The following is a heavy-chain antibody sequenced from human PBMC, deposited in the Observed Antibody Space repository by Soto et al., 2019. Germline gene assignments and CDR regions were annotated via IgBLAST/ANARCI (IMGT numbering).Heavy chain of an antibody. D-gene: IGHD5-18*01. V-gene: IGHV4-31*01. CDR2: ISYGGST. CDR1: GGSINSGGYC. CDR3: SRGILV. J-gene: IGHJ4*02. Sequence: QVQLQESGPGLVKPSQTLSLTCTVSGGSINSGGYCWSWIRQHPGKGLDWIGCISYGGSTSYNPSLRSPXTISVDTSKNQFSLKLSSVTAADTAVYYCSRGILVWGQGTLITVSS.